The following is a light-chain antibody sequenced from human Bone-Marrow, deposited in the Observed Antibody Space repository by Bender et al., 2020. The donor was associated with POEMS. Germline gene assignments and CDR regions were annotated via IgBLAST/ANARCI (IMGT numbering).Light chain of an antibody. CDR1: SSNIGAGFA. CDR3: AVWDDSLNGWV. J-gene: IGLJ3*02. Sequence: QSVLTQPPSVSGAPGQRVTISCTGSSSNIGAGFAVHWYQLLPGTAPRLLIYGNNNRPSGVPDRFSGSRSGTSASLAISGLQSEDEADYYCAVWDDSLNGWVFGGGTKLTVL. CDR2: GNN. V-gene: IGLV1-50*01.